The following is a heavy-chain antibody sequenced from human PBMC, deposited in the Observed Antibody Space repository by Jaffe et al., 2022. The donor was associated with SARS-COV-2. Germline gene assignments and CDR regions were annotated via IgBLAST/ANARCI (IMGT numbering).Heavy chain of an antibody. V-gene: IGHV3-23*04. D-gene: IGHD2-2*01. Sequence: EVQLVESGGGLVQPGGSLRLSCAASGFIFSSYAMTWVRQAPGKGLEWVSTISGSGGSTYYADSVKGRFTITRDNSKNTLYLQVNSLRAEDTAVYYCAKDTGFCFSTTQCAGDEKIFDYWGQGTLVTVSS. J-gene: IGHJ4*02. CDR3: AKDTGFCFSTTQCAGDEKIFDY. CDR1: GFIFSSYA. CDR2: ISGSGGST.